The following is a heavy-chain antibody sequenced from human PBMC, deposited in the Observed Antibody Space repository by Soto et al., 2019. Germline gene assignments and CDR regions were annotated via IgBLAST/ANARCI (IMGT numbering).Heavy chain of an antibody. CDR1: GGSITRNNHY. V-gene: IGHV4-39*01. CDR3: ARLGSSGWYQGSYFDY. J-gene: IGHJ4*02. CDR2: ILYSGST. D-gene: IGHD6-19*01. Sequence: QLQLQESGPGLVKPSETLSLTCIVSGGSITRNNHYWGWIRQSPGKGLEWIGSILYSGSTNSNPSLKSRVTLSVETSKNQFSLKMSSVTAAATAVYYCARLGSSGWYQGSYFDYWGQGTLVTVSA.